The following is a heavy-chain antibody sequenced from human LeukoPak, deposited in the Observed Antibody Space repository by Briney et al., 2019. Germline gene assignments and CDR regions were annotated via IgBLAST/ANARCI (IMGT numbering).Heavy chain of an antibody. CDR3: ARDGTIFGVVTPRFDP. CDR1: GYTFTSYD. D-gene: IGHD3-3*01. V-gene: IGHV1-8*01. Sequence: GASVKVSCKASGYTFTSYDINWVRQATGQGLEWMGWMNPNSGNTGYAQKFQGRVTMTRNISISTAYMELGSLRSEDTAVYYCARDGTIFGVVTPRFDPWGQGTLVTVSS. CDR2: MNPNSGNT. J-gene: IGHJ5*02.